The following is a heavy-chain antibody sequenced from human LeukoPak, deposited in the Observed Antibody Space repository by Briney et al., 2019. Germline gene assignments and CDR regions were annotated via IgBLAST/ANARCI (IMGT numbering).Heavy chain of an antibody. CDR1: GFSFNSYT. D-gene: IGHD3-9*01. CDR2: ISPVSSYT. CDR3: ARGSSPDDVLTGYYDGYFDY. J-gene: IGHJ4*02. Sequence: PGGSLRLSCLASGFSFNSYTMNWVREAPGKGLEWVSTISPVSSYTWYAESVKGRFTISRDNPKNSLYLQMNSLRAEDTALYFCARGSSPDDVLTGYYDGYFDYWGQGTLVTVSS. V-gene: IGHV3-21*01.